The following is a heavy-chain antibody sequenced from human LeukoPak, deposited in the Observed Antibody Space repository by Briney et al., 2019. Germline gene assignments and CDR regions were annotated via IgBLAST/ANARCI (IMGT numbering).Heavy chain of an antibody. CDR2: INSNGDEI. D-gene: IGHD6-6*01. V-gene: IGHV3-23*01. J-gene: IGHJ4*02. CDR3: ANWIGSSSRDY. Sequence: PGGSLRLSCAASGFTFSTYAMTWVRQAPGKGLEWVSGINSNGDEIYYAESVRGRFTISRDNSNNALYLQMDSLRAEDTAVYYCANWIGSSSRDYWGQGTLVTVSS. CDR1: GFTFSTYA.